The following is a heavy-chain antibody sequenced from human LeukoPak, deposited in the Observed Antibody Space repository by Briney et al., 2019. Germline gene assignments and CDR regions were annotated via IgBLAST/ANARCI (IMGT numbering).Heavy chain of an antibody. D-gene: IGHD3-10*01. CDR2: ISAGNGNT. CDR3: ARRSGSYTFDY. J-gene: IGHJ4*02. V-gene: IGHV1-3*01. Sequence: ASVKVSFKASGYTFITYAMHWVRQAPGQRLEWMGWISAGNGNTKYSQNFQGRVTITRDTSASTAYTELSGLRSEDTAAYFCARRSGSYTFDYWGQGTLVTVSS. CDR1: GYTFITYA.